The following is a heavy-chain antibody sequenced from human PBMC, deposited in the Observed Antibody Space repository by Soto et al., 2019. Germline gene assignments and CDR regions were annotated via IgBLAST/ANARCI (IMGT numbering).Heavy chain of an antibody. D-gene: IGHD2-2*02. Sequence: QVQLVESGGGVVQPGRSLRLSCAASGFTFSSYAMHWVRQAPGKGLEWVAVISYDGSNKYYADSVKGRFTISRDNSKNTLYLQMNSLRAEDTAVYYCARDRARFFVVPAAIRFYFQHWGQGTLVTVSS. CDR1: GFTFSSYA. CDR2: ISYDGSNK. CDR3: ARDRARFFVVPAAIRFYFQH. J-gene: IGHJ1*01. V-gene: IGHV3-30-3*01.